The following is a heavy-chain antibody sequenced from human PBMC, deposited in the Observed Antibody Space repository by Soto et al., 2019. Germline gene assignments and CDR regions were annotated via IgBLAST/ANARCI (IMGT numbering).Heavy chain of an antibody. CDR3: ASLRLGYCSSTSCHQIPYYPYGVDV. CDR2: IYYSGST. V-gene: IGHV4-30-4*01. CDR1: VGSISSGDDY. Sequence: SETLSLTCTVSVGSISSGDDYWSWIRQPSGKGLEWIGYIYYSGSTYYNPSLKSRVTISVDTSKNQFSLNLSSVTAADTAVYSRASLRLGYCSSTSCHQIPYYPYGVDVWGQGTTVTVSS. D-gene: IGHD2-2*01. J-gene: IGHJ6*02.